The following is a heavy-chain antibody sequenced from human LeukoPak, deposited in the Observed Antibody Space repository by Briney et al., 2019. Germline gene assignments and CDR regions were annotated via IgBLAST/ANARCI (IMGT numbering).Heavy chain of an antibody. Sequence: QPGRSLRLSCTASGFTFGDYAMSWVRQAPGKGLEWVGFIRSKAYGGTTEYAASVKGRFTISRDDSKSIAYLQMNSLKTEDTAVYYCTREGTSGSFHYFDYWGQGTLVTVSS. CDR3: TREGTSGSFHYFDY. CDR1: GFTFGDYA. J-gene: IGHJ4*02. D-gene: IGHD3-22*01. V-gene: IGHV3-49*04. CDR2: IRSKAYGGTT.